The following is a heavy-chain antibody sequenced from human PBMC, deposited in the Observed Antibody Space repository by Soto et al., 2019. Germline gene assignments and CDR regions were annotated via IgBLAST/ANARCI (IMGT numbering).Heavy chain of an antibody. CDR3: GRQAALWEKVDF. V-gene: IGHV3-74*02. D-gene: IGHD3-10*01. CDR2: IETDGTTQ. CDR1: GFTFAKYW. J-gene: IGHJ1*01. Sequence: EEQLVESGGGLVQPGGSLRLSCVVSGFTFAKYWMHWVRQAPGKGLVWVARIETDGTTQTYADSVEGRFTISRDNAKNTLYLHMNSLGAEDTAVYYCGRQAALWEKVDFRGHGTPVTVSP.